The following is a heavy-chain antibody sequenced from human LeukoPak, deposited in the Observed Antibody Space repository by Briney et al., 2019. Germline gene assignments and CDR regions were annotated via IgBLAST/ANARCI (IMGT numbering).Heavy chain of an antibody. CDR1: GFTFSSYG. Sequence: GRSLRLSCAASGFTFSSYGMHWVRQAPGKGLEWVAVISYDGSNKYYADSVKGRFTISRDNSRNTLYLQMNSLRADDTAVYYCAKVGATGGHFDYWGQGILVTVSS. V-gene: IGHV3-30*18. CDR3: AKVGATGGHFDY. J-gene: IGHJ4*02. CDR2: ISYDGSNK. D-gene: IGHD1-26*01.